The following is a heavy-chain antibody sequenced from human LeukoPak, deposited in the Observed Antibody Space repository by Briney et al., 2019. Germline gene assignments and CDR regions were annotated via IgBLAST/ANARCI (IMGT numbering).Heavy chain of an antibody. CDR3: ARAYTPFYCSGGSCSAYYFDY. Sequence: PSETLSLTCAVYGGSFSGYYWSWIRQPPGKGLEWIGEINHSGSTNYNPSLKSRVTISVDTSKNQFSLKLSSVTAADTDVYYCARAYTPFYCSGGSCSAYYFDYWGQGTLVTVSS. V-gene: IGHV4-34*01. D-gene: IGHD2-15*01. J-gene: IGHJ4*02. CDR2: INHSGST. CDR1: GGSFSGYY.